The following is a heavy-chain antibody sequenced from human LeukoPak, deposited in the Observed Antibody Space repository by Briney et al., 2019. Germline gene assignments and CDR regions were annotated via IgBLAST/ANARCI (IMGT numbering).Heavy chain of an antibody. V-gene: IGHV3-48*03. J-gene: IGHJ3*02. CDR1: GFTFSSYE. CDR3: AKDGAGTPGHAFDI. CDR2: ISSSGSTI. D-gene: IGHD1-14*01. Sequence: PGGSLRLSCAASGFTFSSYEMNWVRQAPGKGLEWVSYISSSGSTIYYADSVKGRFTISRDNAKNSLYLQMNSLRAEDTAVYYCAKDGAGTPGHAFDIWGQGTMVTVSS.